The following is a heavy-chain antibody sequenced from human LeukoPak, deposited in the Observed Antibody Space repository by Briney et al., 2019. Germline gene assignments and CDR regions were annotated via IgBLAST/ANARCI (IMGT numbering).Heavy chain of an antibody. CDR2: IRRVPTDL. J-gene: IGHJ3*01. CDR1: GLTFSDTN. Sequence: GESLRLSCVASGLTFSDTNLAWIRQAPGKGLEWISYIRRVPTDLYYADSVRGRFTITRDNAKNSLYLQMNSLRAEDTANYYCARRARDFGDSHAFDVWGQGTMVTVSS. D-gene: IGHD4-17*01. V-gene: IGHV3-11*01. CDR3: ARRARDFGDSHAFDV.